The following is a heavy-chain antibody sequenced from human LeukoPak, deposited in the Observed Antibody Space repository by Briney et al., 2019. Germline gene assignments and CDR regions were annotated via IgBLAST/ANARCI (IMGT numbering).Heavy chain of an antibody. CDR3: ARGLGYCSSTSCYTGFDY. CDR2: INPSGGST. D-gene: IGHD2-2*02. Sequence: GASVKVSCKASGCTFTSYYMHGVRQAPGQGREGMGIINPSGGSTSYAQKFQGRVTMTRDMSTSTVYMELSSLRSEDTAVYYCARGLGYCSSTSCYTGFDYWGQGTLVTVSS. CDR1: GCTFTSYY. V-gene: IGHV1-46*01. J-gene: IGHJ4*02.